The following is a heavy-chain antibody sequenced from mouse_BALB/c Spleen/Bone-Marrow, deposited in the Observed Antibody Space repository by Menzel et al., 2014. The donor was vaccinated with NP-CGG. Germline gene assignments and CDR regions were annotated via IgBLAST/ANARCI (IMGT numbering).Heavy chain of an antibody. CDR2: MVPANGNT. CDR1: ASNLKAPF. CDR3: ARGGTTATWYFDV. J-gene: IGHJ1*01. V-gene: IGHV14-3*02. Sequence: QWHRSGAELVKPGAPAKFSGPPFASNLKAPFRNWVRKRPEQGLEGIGGMVPANGNTKYDPKFQGKATITADTSSNTAYLQLSSLTSEDTAVYYCARGGTTATWYFDVWGAGTTVTVSS. D-gene: IGHD1-2*01.